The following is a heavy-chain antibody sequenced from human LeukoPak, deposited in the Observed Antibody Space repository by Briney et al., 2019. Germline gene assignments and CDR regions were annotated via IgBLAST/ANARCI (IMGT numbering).Heavy chain of an antibody. Sequence: GGSLRLSCAASGFTFSSYSMNWVRQAPGKWLEWVSSISSSSSYIYYADSVKGRFTISRDNAKNSLYLQMNSLRAEDTAVYYCARGGVGLMVSILFDYWGQGTLVTVSS. D-gene: IGHD2-8*01. CDR2: ISSSSSYI. V-gene: IGHV3-21*01. J-gene: IGHJ4*02. CDR3: ARGGVGLMVSILFDY. CDR1: GFTFSSYS.